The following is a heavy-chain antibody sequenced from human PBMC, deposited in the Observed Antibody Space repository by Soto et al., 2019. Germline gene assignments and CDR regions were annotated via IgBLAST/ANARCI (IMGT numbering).Heavy chain of an antibody. D-gene: IGHD3-22*01. CDR1: GYTFTSYG. V-gene: IGHV1-18*01. CDR3: ARGADSSGYFFDY. CDR2: INPNNGDT. Sequence: ASVKVSCKASGYTFTSYGISWVRQAPGQGLEWMGWINPNNGDTNYAQKLQGWVTMTRDTSTSTAYMELSSLRSDDTAVYYCARGADSSGYFFDYWGQGTLVTVSS. J-gene: IGHJ4*02.